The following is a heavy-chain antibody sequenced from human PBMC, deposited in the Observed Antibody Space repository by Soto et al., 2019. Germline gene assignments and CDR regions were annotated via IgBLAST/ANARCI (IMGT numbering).Heavy chain of an antibody. D-gene: IGHD3-10*01. J-gene: IGHJ6*02. CDR2: ISYDGSNK. CDR1: GFTFSSYG. V-gene: IGHV3-30*18. CDR3: AKSGTEYYYYGMDV. Sequence: GGSLRLSCAASGFTFSSYGMHWVRQAPGKGLEWVAVISYDGSNKYYADSVKGRFTISRDNSKNTLYLQMNSLRAEDTAVYYCAKSGTEYYYYGMDVWGQGTTVTVSS.